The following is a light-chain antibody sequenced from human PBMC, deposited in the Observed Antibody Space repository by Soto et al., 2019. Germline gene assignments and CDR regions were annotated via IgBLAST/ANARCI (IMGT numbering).Light chain of an antibody. CDR3: SSYAGSYTLV. CDR1: SNDVGGYNF. CDR2: DVS. J-gene: IGLJ2*01. Sequence: QSALTQPRSVSGSPGQSVTISCTGTSNDVGGYNFVSWYQQHPGKVPKLFIYDVSRRPSGVPDRFSGSKSGNTASLTNSGLHAEDEAHYSCSSYAGSYTLVFVGGTKLTVL. V-gene: IGLV2-11*01.